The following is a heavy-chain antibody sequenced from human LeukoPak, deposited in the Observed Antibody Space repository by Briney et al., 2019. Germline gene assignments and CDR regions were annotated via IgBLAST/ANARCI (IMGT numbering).Heavy chain of an antibody. J-gene: IGHJ4*02. D-gene: IGHD6-13*01. CDR1: GYIFTSYW. CDR3: ARRRGRHSSSWEGTFDY. V-gene: IGHV5-51*01. Sequence: SGESLKISCKGSGYIFTSYWIGWVRQMPGKSLEWMGIIYPGDSDTRYSPSFQGQVTISADKSISTAYLQWSSLKASDTAMYYCARRRGRHSSSWEGTFDYWGQGTLVTVSS. CDR2: IYPGDSDT.